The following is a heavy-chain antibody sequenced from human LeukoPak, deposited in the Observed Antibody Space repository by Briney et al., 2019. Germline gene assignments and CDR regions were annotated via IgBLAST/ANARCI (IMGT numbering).Heavy chain of an antibody. J-gene: IGHJ5*02. CDR3: ARQTDYYHSGSYFGIFAP. D-gene: IGHD3-10*01. CDR1: GGSISSTTYY. Sequence: SETLSLTCTVSGGSISSTTYYWAWIRPPPGKGLEWIASIYSSGGSSYSPSLKSRVTISVDTSKNQVSLKLRSVTAADTAVYYCARQTDYYHSGSYFGIFAPWGQGTLVTVSS. CDR2: IYSSGGS. V-gene: IGHV4-39*01.